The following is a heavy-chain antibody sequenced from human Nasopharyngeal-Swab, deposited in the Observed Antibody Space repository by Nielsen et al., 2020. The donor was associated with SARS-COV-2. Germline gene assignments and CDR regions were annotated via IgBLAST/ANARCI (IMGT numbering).Heavy chain of an antibody. CDR1: GFTFSSYW. CDR2: INSDGSST. CDR3: ARDLRDGYNLGYYYYGMDV. V-gene: IGHV3-74*01. J-gene: IGHJ6*02. Sequence: GESLKISCAASGFTFSSYWMHWVRQAPGKGLVWVSRINSDGSSTSYADSVKGRFTISRDNAKNTLYLQMNSLRAEDTAVYYCARDLRDGYNLGYYYYGMDVWDQGTTVTVSS. D-gene: IGHD5-24*01.